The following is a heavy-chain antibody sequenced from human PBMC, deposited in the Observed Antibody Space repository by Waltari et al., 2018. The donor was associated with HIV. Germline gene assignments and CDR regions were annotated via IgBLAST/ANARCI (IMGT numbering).Heavy chain of an antibody. J-gene: IGHJ4*02. V-gene: IGHV1-69*01. CDR2: IIPIFGTE. D-gene: IGHD3-22*01. CDR1: GGTFSNYA. CDR3: AIGDYYDSSGPITPLFDY. Sequence: QVQLVQSGAEVKKPGSSVKVSCKASGGTFSNYAISWVRQAPGQGLEWMGGIIPIFGTENYAQKFQGRVTITADESTSTAYMELSSLRSEDTAMYYCAIGDYYDSSGPITPLFDYWGQGTLVTVSS.